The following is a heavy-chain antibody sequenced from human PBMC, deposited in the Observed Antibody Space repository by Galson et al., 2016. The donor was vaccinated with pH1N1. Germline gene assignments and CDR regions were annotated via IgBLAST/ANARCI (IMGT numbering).Heavy chain of an antibody. V-gene: IGHV3-7*01. D-gene: IGHD1/OR15-1a*01. CDR2: IKQDGSVK. Sequence: SLRLSCAASGFTLSTYWMSWVRQAPGKGLEWVANIKQDGSVKYYLDSVKGRFTISRDNAKSTLYLQMNSLTADDSAVYYCARDGTDWSNNIDFWGQGTLVTVSS. CDR1: GFTLSTYW. J-gene: IGHJ4*02. CDR3: ARDGTDWSNNIDF.